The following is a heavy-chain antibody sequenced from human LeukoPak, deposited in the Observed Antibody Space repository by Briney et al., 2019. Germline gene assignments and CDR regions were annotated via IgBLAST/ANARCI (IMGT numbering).Heavy chain of an antibody. CDR1: GGSISSYY. Sequence: SETLSLTCTVSGGSISSYYWSWIRQPPGKGLEWMGYINYSGSTNYNPSLKSRVTISVDTSKNQFSLKLSSVTAADTAVYYCARSSYYYDSSGYYSDYWGQGTLVTVSS. CDR3: ARSSYYYDSSGYYSDY. CDR2: INYSGST. J-gene: IGHJ4*02. V-gene: IGHV4-59*01. D-gene: IGHD3-22*01.